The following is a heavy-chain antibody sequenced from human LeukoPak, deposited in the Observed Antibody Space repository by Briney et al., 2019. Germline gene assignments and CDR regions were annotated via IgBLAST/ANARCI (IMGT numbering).Heavy chain of an antibody. J-gene: IGHJ3*02. CDR2: IYYSGNT. Sequence: SQTLSLTCTVSGGSISGDHWNWIRQPPGKGLEWIGNIYYSGNTNYNPSLKSRVTISVDTSKNQFSLKLSSVTAADTAVYYCARRNDFDIWGQGTMVTVSS. V-gene: IGHV4-59*08. CDR3: ARRNDFDI. CDR1: GGSISGDH.